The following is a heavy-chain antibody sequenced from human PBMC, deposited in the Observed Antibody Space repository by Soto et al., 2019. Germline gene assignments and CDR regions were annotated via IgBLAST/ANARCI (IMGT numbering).Heavy chain of an antibody. Sequence: GGSLRLSCAASGFTFSSYGFHWVRQAPGKGLEWVAVISYDGSNKYYADSVKGRFTISRDNSKNTLYLQMNSLRAEDTAVYYCAKAGGLNWFDPWGQGTLVTVSS. CDR3: AKAGGLNWFDP. V-gene: IGHV3-30*18. J-gene: IGHJ5*02. CDR2: ISYDGSNK. CDR1: GFTFSSYG. D-gene: IGHD3-16*01.